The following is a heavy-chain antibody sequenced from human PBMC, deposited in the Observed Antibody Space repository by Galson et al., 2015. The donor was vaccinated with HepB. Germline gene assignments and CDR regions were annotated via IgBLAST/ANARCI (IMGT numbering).Heavy chain of an antibody. V-gene: IGHV3-74*01. CDR3: AREWVSSWSHIDY. CDR1: AFTFSNYW. D-gene: IGHD6-13*01. CDR2: IKSDGSRT. Sequence: SLRLSCAASAFTFSNYWMHWVRQAPGKGLGWVSPIKSDGSRTSYADSVKGRFTISRDNAKNTLYLQMNGLRDEDTAVYYCAREWVSSWSHIDYWGQGTLVTVSS. J-gene: IGHJ4*02.